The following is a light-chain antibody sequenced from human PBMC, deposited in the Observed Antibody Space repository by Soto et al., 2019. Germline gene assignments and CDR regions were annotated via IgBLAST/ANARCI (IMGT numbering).Light chain of an antibody. CDR1: QTVLYSSNNKNY. CDR2: WTS. J-gene: IGKJ4*01. V-gene: IGKV4-1*01. CDR3: QHYYSTPLT. Sequence: DIVMTQSPDSLAVSLGERATINCKSSQTVLYSSNNKNYLAWYQQKTGQPPKLLIYWTSTRESGVPDRFSGSGSGTDFTLTISSLQAEDVAVYYCQHYYSTPLTFGGGTKVEI.